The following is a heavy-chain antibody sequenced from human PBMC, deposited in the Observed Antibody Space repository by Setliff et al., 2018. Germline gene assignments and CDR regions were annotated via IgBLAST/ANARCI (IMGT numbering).Heavy chain of an antibody. Sequence: SETLSLTCTVSGGSISSSGYNWGWIRQPPGKGLEWIASIYYRGSTSYNSSLKSRVSISVDTSKNQFSLNLNSVTAADTAVYYCATLTGDRGVDYWGQGRLVTVSS. J-gene: IGHJ4*02. V-gene: IGHV4-39*01. D-gene: IGHD7-27*01. CDR2: IYYRGST. CDR1: GGSISSSGYN. CDR3: ATLTGDRGVDY.